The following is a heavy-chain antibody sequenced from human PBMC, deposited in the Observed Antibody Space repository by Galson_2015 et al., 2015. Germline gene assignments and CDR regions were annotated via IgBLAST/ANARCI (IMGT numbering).Heavy chain of an antibody. J-gene: IGHJ4*02. Sequence: TLSLTCTVSGGSISSGGYYWSWLRQHPGKGLEWIGYIYYSGSTYYNPSLKSRVTISVDTSKNQFSLKLSSATAADTAVYYCARVLAVAGTPFDYWGQGTLVTVSS. D-gene: IGHD6-19*01. CDR3: ARVLAVAGTPFDY. V-gene: IGHV4-31*03. CDR2: IYYSGST. CDR1: GGSISSGGYY.